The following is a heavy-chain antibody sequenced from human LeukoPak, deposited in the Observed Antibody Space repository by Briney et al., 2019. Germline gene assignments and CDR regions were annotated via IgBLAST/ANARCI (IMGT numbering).Heavy chain of an antibody. CDR1: GDTFSSYA. D-gene: IGHD3-10*02. V-gene: IGHV1-69*06. CDR3: ARTTAVSGGSSFYFGMDV. CDR2: IIPVFGTA. Sequence: SVKVSCKTSGDTFSSYALSWVRQAPGQGLEWMGGIIPVFGTANYAQNFQGRVTITADKPTSTVYMELSSLKSEDTAVYYYARTTAVSGGSSFYFGMDVWGRGTTVTVSS. J-gene: IGHJ6*02.